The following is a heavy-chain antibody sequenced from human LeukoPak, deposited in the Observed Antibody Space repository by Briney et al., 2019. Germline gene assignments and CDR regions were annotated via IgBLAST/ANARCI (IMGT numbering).Heavy chain of an antibody. J-gene: IGHJ5*02. D-gene: IGHD3-3*01. CDR1: GGTFSSYA. Sequence: SVKVSCKASGGTFSSYATSWVRQAPGQGLEWMGRIIPIFGTANYAQKFQGRVTITTDESTSTAYMELSRLRSDDTAVYYCARTRRITILNWFDPWGQGTLVTVSS. CDR2: IIPIFGTA. V-gene: IGHV1-69*05. CDR3: ARTRRITILNWFDP.